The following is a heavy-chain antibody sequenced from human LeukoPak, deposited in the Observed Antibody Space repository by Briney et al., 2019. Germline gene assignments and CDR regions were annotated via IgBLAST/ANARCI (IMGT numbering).Heavy chain of an antibody. CDR1: GFTVSSNY. J-gene: IGHJ4*02. CDR2: ISYDGSNK. V-gene: IGHV3-30*03. Sequence: PGGSLRLSCAASGFTVSSNYMSWVRQAPGKGLEWVAVISYDGSNKYYADSVKGRFTISRDNSKNTLYLQMNSLRAEDTAVYYCARSKLLGLNFDYWGQGTLVTVSS. CDR3: ARSKLLGLNFDY. D-gene: IGHD1-26*01.